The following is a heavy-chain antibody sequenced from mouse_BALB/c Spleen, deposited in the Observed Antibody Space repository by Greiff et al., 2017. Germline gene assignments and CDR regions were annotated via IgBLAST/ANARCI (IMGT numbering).Heavy chain of an antibody. Sequence: QVQLQQPGAELVKPGASVKMSCKASGYTFTNYWLGWVKQRPGHGLEWIGDIYPGGGYTNYNEKFKGKATLTADTSSSTAYMQLSSLTSEDSAVYFCARVSSGLAWFAYWGQGTLVTVSA. CDR3: ARVSSGLAWFAY. CDR1: GYTFTNYW. D-gene: IGHD3-1*01. CDR2: IYPGGGYT. V-gene: IGHV1-63*02. J-gene: IGHJ3*01.